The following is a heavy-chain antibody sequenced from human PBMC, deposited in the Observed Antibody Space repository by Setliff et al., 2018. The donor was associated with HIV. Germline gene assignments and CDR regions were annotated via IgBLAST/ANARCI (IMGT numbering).Heavy chain of an antibody. Sequence: ASVKVSCKASGYTFTTYPMHWVRQAPGQGLDWMGVINTSGGSAGYAEKFRGRVTMTRDTSTNTVYMDLRNLRSEDTAVYYCARNQGDSSGWYAGDFWGHRTLVTVSS. CDR2: INTSGGSA. D-gene: IGHD6-19*01. V-gene: IGHV1-46*01. CDR3: ARNQGDSSGWYAGDF. CDR1: GYTFTTYP. J-gene: IGHJ4*01.